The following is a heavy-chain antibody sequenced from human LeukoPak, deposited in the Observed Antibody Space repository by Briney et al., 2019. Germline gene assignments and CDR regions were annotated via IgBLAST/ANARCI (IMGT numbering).Heavy chain of an antibody. D-gene: IGHD3-10*01. CDR2: INHSGST. V-gene: IGHV4-34*01. J-gene: IGHJ4*02. Sequence: SETLSLTCTVSGGSISGYYWSWIRQPPGKGLEWIGEINHSGSTNYNPSLKSRVTISVDTSKNQFSLKLSSVTAADTAVYYCALMVRGVMDYFDYWGQGTLVTVSS. CDR1: GGSISGYY. CDR3: ALMVRGVMDYFDY.